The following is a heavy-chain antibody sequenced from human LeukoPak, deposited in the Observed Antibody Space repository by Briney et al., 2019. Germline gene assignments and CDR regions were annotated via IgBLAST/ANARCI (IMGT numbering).Heavy chain of an antibody. CDR1: GFIVSNNY. CDR3: AIVARGCTITSCYIDS. CDR2: IYTGGTT. D-gene: IGHD2-2*01. Sequence: GGSLRLSCAASGFIVSNNYMNWVRQAPGKGLEWVSIIYTGGTTFYADSVQGRFTIYRDNSKNTVYLQMNSLRVEDTAVYHCAIVARGCTITSCYIDSWGQGTLVTVSS. V-gene: IGHV3-66*01. J-gene: IGHJ4*02.